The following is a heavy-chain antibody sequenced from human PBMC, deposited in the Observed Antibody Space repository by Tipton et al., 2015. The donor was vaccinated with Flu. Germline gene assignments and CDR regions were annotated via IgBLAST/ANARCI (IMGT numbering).Heavy chain of an antibody. V-gene: IGHV3-73*01. CDR1: GFTFSGPG. J-gene: IGHJ4*02. CDR3: VTYSGYDSYHLDY. Sequence: SLRLSCAASGFTFSGPGMHWVRQASGKGLEWVGRIRSKANNYATAYAASVKGRFTISRDDSKNTAYLQMNNLKTEDTAVYYCVTYSGYDSYHLDYWGQGTLVTVSS. CDR2: IRSKANNYAT. D-gene: IGHD5-12*01.